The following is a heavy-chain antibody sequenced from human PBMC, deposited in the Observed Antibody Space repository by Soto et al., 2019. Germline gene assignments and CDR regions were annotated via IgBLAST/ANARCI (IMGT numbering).Heavy chain of an antibody. Sequence: VETLKISCQGSGYSFTSYWISLVRQMPGKGLEWRGRIDPSDSYTNYSTSFQGHVTISADKSISTAYLPWSSLKASDTAMYYCARLGYCSGGSCYSGNYYYGMDVWGQGTTVTV. J-gene: IGHJ6*02. V-gene: IGHV5-10-1*01. CDR2: IDPSDSYT. CDR3: ARLGYCSGGSCYSGNYYYGMDV. CDR1: GYSFTSYW. D-gene: IGHD2-15*01.